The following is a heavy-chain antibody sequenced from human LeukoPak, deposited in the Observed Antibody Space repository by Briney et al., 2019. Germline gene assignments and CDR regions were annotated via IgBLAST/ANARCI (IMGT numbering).Heavy chain of an antibody. V-gene: IGHV3-30-3*01. CDR2: ISYDGSDK. J-gene: IGHJ4*02. CDR1: GFTFSTYA. CDR3: SRGYNSGWYTVYC. Sequence: PGGSLRLSCAASGFTFSTYAMHWVRQAPGKGLEWVAVISYDGSDKFYPDSVKGRFTISRDNSKNTLYLQMNSLRPEDTALYYCSRGYNSGWYTVYCWGQGTLVAVSS. D-gene: IGHD6-19*01.